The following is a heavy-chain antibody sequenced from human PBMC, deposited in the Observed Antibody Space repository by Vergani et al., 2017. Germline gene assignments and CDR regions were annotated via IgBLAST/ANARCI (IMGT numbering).Heavy chain of an antibody. D-gene: IGHD3-10*01. CDR3: ARGRDYYGSGSYYNRRGVRGMDV. Sequence: QVQLVQSGAEVKKPGASVKVSCKASGYTFTGYYMHWVRQAPGQGLEWMGWINPNSGGTNYAQKFQGRVTMTRDTSISTAYMELSRLRSDDTAVYYCARGRDYYGSGSYYNRRGVRGMDVWGQGTTVTVSS. J-gene: IGHJ6*02. CDR1: GYTFTGYY. V-gene: IGHV1-2*02. CDR2: INPNSGGT.